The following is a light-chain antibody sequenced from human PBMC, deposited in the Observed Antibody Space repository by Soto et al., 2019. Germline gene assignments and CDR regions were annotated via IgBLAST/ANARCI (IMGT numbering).Light chain of an antibody. CDR1: QGISSY. Sequence: AIRMTQSPSSFSASTGDRVTITCRASQGISSYLAWYQQKPGKAPKPLIYAASTLQSGVPSRFSGSGSGTDFTLTISCLQSEDFATYYCQQYYSYQWTFGQGTKVDIK. V-gene: IGKV1-8*01. CDR2: AAS. J-gene: IGKJ1*01. CDR3: QQYYSYQWT.